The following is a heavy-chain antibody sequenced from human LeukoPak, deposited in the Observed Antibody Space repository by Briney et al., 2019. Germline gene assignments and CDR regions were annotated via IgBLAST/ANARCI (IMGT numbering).Heavy chain of an antibody. CDR2: IYTSGST. V-gene: IGHV4-61*02. CDR1: GGSISRRTDY. Sequence: SETLSLTCTDPGGSISRRTDYWRWVRQPGGTGLEWIGRIYTSGSTSYNPSLKSRVTMSVDTSKNQFYLKLSSVTAAHTAVYYCARDVVLRWPHYYFDYWGQGTLVTVSS. J-gene: IGHJ4*02. CDR3: ARDVVLRWPHYYFDY. D-gene: IGHD3-3*01.